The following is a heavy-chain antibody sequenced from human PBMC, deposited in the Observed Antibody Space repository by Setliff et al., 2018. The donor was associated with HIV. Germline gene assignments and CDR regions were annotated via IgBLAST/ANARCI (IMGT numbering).Heavy chain of an antibody. Sequence: PSETLSLTCTVSGGSISSYYWSWIRQPPGRGLEWIGYIYYSGSTNYNPSLKSRVTISVDTSKNQFSLKLSPVTAADTAVYYCAREQHRMYNSGWYFHIDSWGQGALVTVS. V-gene: IGHV4-59*01. J-gene: IGHJ4*02. D-gene: IGHD6-19*01. CDR2: IYYSGST. CDR3: AREQHRMYNSGWYFHIDS. CDR1: GGSISSYY.